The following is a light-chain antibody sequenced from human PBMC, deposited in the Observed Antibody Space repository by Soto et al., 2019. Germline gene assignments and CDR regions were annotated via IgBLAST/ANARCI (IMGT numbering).Light chain of an antibody. J-gene: IGKJ1*01. CDR3: QQYYDSPRT. CDR2: GTA. V-gene: IGKV3-20*01. CDR1: QSVSISY. Sequence: ILLTQSPCTLSMSPWERATLSCRASQSVSISYLAWYQQRPGQAPRLLIYGTASRASGIPDRFSGSGSGTDFSLTIDRLELEDFVVYYCQQYYDSPRTFGQGTKVDIK.